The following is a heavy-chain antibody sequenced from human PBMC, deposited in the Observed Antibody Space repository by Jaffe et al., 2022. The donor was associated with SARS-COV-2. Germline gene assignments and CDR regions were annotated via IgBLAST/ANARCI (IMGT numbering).Heavy chain of an antibody. CDR1: GFTVSSNY. CDR3: ARVAPARYYYYYGMDV. J-gene: IGHJ6*02. CDR2: IYSGGST. Sequence: EVQLVESGGGLIQPGGSLRLSCAASGFTVSSNYMSWVRQAPGKGLEWVSVIYSGGSTYYADSVKGRFTISRDNSKNTLYLQMNSLRAEDTAVYYCARVAPARYYYYYGMDVWGQGTTVTVSS. V-gene: IGHV3-53*01. D-gene: IGHD6-6*01.